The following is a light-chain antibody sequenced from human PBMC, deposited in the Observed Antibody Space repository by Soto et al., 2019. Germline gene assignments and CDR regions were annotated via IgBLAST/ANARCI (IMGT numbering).Light chain of an antibody. CDR2: RNN. Sequence: QSVLTQPPSASGTPGQRVTISCSGNSSNIGSNYVYWYQQLPGAAPKVLIYRNNQRPSGVPDRFSGSKSGTSASLAISGLRSEDEADYYCAACDDSLIGRVVFGGGTKLTVL. CDR1: SSNIGSNY. CDR3: AACDDSLIGRVV. J-gene: IGLJ2*01. V-gene: IGLV1-47*01.